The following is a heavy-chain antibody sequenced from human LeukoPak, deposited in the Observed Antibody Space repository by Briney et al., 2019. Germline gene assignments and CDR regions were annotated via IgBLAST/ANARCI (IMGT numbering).Heavy chain of an antibody. D-gene: IGHD3/OR15-3a*01. Sequence: SETLSLTCTVSGGSISTSNSYWGWIRQPPGKGLEWIGSIYYTGNTYYNASLKSRVTISIDTSKNQISLRLTSVTAADTAMYYCARQTGSGLFTLPGGQGTLVTVSS. CDR3: ARQTGSGLFTLP. J-gene: IGHJ4*02. V-gene: IGHV4-39*01. CDR1: GGSISTSNSY. CDR2: IYYTGNT.